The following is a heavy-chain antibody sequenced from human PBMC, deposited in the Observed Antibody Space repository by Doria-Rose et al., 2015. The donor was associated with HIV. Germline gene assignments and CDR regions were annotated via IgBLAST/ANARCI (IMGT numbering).Heavy chain of an antibody. D-gene: IGHD6-13*01. CDR1: GVSLSSPGMG. CDR3: ARIKSSRWYHKYYFDF. J-gene: IGHJ4*02. CDR2: IFSDDER. V-gene: IGHV2-26*01. Sequence: QVQLVQSGPVLVKPAETLTLTCTVSGVSLSSPGMGVSWIRQPPGKALEWLANIFSDDERSYKTSLKSRLTISRGTSNSQLVLTMTDMDPVDTATYYCARIKSSRWYHKYYFDFWGQGTLVIVSA.